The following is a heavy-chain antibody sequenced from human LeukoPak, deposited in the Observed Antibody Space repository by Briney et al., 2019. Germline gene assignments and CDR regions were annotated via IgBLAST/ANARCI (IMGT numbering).Heavy chain of an antibody. Sequence: GGSLRLSCAVSGFTFSSYWMSWVRQAPGKGLEWVAVISYDGSNKYYADFVKGRFTISRDNSKNTLYLQMNSLRAEDTAVYYCAKDSYYYDSSGLDWGQGTLVTVSS. CDR3: AKDSYYYDSSGLD. D-gene: IGHD3-22*01. V-gene: IGHV3-30*18. CDR2: ISYDGSNK. CDR1: GFTFSSYW. J-gene: IGHJ4*02.